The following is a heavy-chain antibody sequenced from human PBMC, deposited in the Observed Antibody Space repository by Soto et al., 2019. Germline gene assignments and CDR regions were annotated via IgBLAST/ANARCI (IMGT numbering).Heavy chain of an antibody. J-gene: IGHJ4*02. CDR3: VRVVAIPGYPDN. D-gene: IGHD5-12*01. V-gene: IGHV1-58*01. Sequence: SVKVSCKASGFTFTNSAVQWVRQARGQRLEWIGWIVVGSGNTNYAQKFQERVTITRDMSTSTAYMELSSLRSDDTAIYYCVRVVAIPGYPDNWGQGTLVTVSS. CDR1: GFTFTNSA. CDR2: IVVGSGNT.